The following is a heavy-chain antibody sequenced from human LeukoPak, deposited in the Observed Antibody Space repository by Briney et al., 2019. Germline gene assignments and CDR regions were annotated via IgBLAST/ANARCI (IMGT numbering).Heavy chain of an antibody. CDR3: SASSGWLGTFDF. V-gene: IGHV4-61*02. CDR1: GGSISSGGHY. D-gene: IGHD6-19*01. J-gene: IGHJ3*01. CDR2: IYTSGTT. Sequence: SQTLSLACTVSGGSISSGGHYWSWIRQPAGKGLEWIGRIYTSGTTNYNPSLKSRVTILVDTSKNQISLKLSSVTAADTAVYYCSASSGWLGTFDFWGQGTMVAVSS.